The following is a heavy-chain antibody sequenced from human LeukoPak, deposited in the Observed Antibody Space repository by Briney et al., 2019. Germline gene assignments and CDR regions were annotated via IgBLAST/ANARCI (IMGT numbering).Heavy chain of an antibody. Sequence: GGSLRLSYAGSGFTFSIHAMSWVRQAPGKGLEWVSTISGGDTYYADSVKGRFTISRDDSQSTVHLQMNSLRAEDTAVYYCAKDWIPYNRVFDCFDFWGQGTLVTVSS. V-gene: IGHV3-23*01. CDR3: AKDWIPYNRVFDCFDF. D-gene: IGHD1-1*01. CDR1: GFTFSIHA. J-gene: IGHJ4*02. CDR2: ISGGDT.